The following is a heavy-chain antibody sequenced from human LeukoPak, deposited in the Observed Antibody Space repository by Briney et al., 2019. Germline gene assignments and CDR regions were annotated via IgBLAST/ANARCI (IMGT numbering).Heavy chain of an antibody. D-gene: IGHD3-22*01. CDR3: ARGSQWLVRSDDAFGI. J-gene: IGHJ3*02. Sequence: GASVKVSCKASGGTFSSYAISWVRQAPGQGLEWMGRIIPILGIANYAQKLQGRVTMTTDTSTSTAYMELRSLRSDDTAVYYCARGSQWLVRSDDAFGIWGQGTMVTVSS. V-gene: IGHV1-69*04. CDR2: IIPILGIA. CDR1: GGTFSSYA.